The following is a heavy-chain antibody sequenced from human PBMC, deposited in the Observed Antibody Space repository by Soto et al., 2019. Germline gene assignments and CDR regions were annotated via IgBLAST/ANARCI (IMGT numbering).Heavy chain of an antibody. D-gene: IGHD2-2*01. Sequence: SETLSLTCTVSGGSISSGGYYWSWIRQHPGKGLEWIGYIYYSGSTYYNPSLKSRVTISVDTSKNQFSLKLSSVTAADTAVYYCASSDIVVVPAMDVWGQGTTVTVSS. J-gene: IGHJ6*02. CDR3: ASSDIVVVPAMDV. V-gene: IGHV4-31*03. CDR2: IYYSGST. CDR1: GGSISSGGYY.